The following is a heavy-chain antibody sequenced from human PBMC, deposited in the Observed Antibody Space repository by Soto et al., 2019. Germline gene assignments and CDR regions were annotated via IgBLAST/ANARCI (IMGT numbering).Heavy chain of an antibody. CDR1: GDSISGDY. CDR2: LSYSGST. CDR3: ARRYGASFDY. V-gene: IGHV4-59*01. Sequence: SETLSLTCTVSGDSISGDYWSWIRQPPGKGLEWIGFLSYSGSTNYNPSLKSRVTISVDTSKNQFSLKLSSVTAADTAVYYCARRYGASFDYWGQGTLVTVSS. J-gene: IGHJ4*02. D-gene: IGHD4-17*01.